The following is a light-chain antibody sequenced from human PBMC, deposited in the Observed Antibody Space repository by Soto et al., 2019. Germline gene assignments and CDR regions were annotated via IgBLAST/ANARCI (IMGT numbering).Light chain of an antibody. J-gene: IGKJ1*01. Sequence: EIVMTQSPATLSVSPGERATLSCRASQSVSSNLAWYQQKPGQAPRLLVYGAFTRATGIPARFSGSGSETEFTLTISSLQSDDFAVYVCQRYNXWPQTFGQGTKVDIK. CDR1: QSVSSN. V-gene: IGKV3-15*01. CDR2: GAF. CDR3: QRYNXWPQT.